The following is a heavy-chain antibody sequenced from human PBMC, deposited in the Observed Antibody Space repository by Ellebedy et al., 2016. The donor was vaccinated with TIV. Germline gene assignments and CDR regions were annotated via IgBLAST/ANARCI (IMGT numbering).Heavy chain of an antibody. J-gene: IGHJ6*02. V-gene: IGHV1-2*02. CDR3: ARTDNEVKNGNYRNNYGMDV. D-gene: IGHD3-10*01. CDR2: INPDSGGP. Sequence: ASSVKVSCKASGYTFTGYYLHWVRQAPGQGLEWMAWINPDSGGPTYAQKFQCRVTMTSEPTIRTAYMELSRLRSEDTALYYCARTDNEVKNGNYRNNYGMDVWGQGTTVTVSS. CDR1: GYTFTGYY.